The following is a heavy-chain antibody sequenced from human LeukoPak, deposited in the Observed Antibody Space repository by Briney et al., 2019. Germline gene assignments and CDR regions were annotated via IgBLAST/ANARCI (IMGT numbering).Heavy chain of an antibody. D-gene: IGHD3-22*01. J-gene: IGHJ4*02. CDR1: GFTFSNYA. CDR3: TRVLPTDYYDSSGYYPFDY. V-gene: IGHV3-21*01. Sequence: GGSLRLSCAASGFTFSNYAMHWVRQAPGKGLEWVSSISSSSSYIYYADSVKGRFTISRDNAKNSLYLQMNSLRAEDTAVYYCTRVLPTDYYDSSGYYPFDYWGQGTLVTVSS. CDR2: ISSSSSYI.